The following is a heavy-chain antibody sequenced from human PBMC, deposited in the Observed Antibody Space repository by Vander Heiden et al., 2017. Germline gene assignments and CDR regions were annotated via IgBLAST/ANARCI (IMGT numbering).Heavy chain of an antibody. V-gene: IGHV3-23*01. J-gene: IGHJ4*02. D-gene: IGHD6-6*01. CDR3: AKDQYSSSSPYYFDY. Sequence: EVQLLESGGGLVQRGGSLSLSCAAAGVTFNSHGMLRVPRPPGKGLVWGSAMSWVRQAPGKGLEWVSAISGSGGSTYYADSVKGRFTISRDNSKNTLYLQMNSLRAEDTAVYYCAKDQYSSSSPYYFDYWGQGTLVTVSS. CDR2: ISGSGGST. CDR1: GVTFNSHGMLRVPRPPGKGLVWGSA.